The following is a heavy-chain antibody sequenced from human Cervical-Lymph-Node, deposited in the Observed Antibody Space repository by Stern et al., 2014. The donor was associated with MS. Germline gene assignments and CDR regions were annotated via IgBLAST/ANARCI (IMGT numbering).Heavy chain of an antibody. Sequence: QVQLQESGPGLVKPSQTLSLTCTVSGGSVSSGGYYWSWIRQHPGKGLEWIGSMDHSGSTYYNPSLKSRVTLSVEKSTNQFSLKLSSVTAADTAVYYCARLLTSGYSRHFDYWGQGTLITVSS. D-gene: IGHD5-12*01. CDR1: GGSVSSGGYY. J-gene: IGHJ4*02. V-gene: IGHV4-31*03. CDR3: ARLLTSGYSRHFDY. CDR2: MDHSGST.